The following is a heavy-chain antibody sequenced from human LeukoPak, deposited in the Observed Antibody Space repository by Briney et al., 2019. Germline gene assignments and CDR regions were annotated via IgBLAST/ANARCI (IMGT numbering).Heavy chain of an antibody. Sequence: SETLSLTCTVSGGSFSSANYYWSWVRQPAGKGLEWIGRIFISGRTNYNPSLESRVSITLDTSKSQFSLKLSSVAAADTAVYYCAGEGDTIFGVVMPPPRYYYYYMDVWGKGTTVTVSS. D-gene: IGHD3-3*01. CDR1: GGSFSSANYY. CDR3: AGEGDTIFGVVMPPPRYYYYYMDV. V-gene: IGHV4-61*02. J-gene: IGHJ6*03. CDR2: IFISGRT.